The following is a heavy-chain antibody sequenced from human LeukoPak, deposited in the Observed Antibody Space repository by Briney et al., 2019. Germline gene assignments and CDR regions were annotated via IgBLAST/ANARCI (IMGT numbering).Heavy chain of an antibody. J-gene: IGHJ4*02. Sequence: ASVKVSCKASGYTFTSYYMHWVRQAPGQGLEWMGIINPSGGSTSYAQKFQGRVTMTRDTSTSTAYMELSSLRSEDTAVYYCAEMGYDSSGYYYGDYWGQGTLVTVSS. V-gene: IGHV1-46*01. D-gene: IGHD3-22*01. CDR2: INPSGGST. CDR3: AEMGYDSSGYYYGDY. CDR1: GYTFTSYY.